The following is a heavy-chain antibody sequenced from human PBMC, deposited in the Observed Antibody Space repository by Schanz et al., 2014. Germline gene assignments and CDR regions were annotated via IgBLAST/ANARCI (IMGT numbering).Heavy chain of an antibody. CDR1: GFTFSSYG. V-gene: IGHV3-33*06. CDR3: AKDYHDCSSTSCYLWENYYMDV. CDR2: IWYDGSNK. D-gene: IGHD2-2*01. Sequence: VQLVESGGGVVQPGRSLRLSCAASGFTFSSYGMHWVRQAPGKGLEWVAIIWYDGSNKYYADSVKGRFTISRDNSKNTLFLQMSSLRAEDTAEYYCAKDYHDCSSTSCYLWENYYMDVWGKGTTVTVSS. J-gene: IGHJ6*03.